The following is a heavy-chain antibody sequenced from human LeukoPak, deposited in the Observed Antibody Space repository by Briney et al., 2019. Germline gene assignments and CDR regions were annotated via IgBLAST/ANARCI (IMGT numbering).Heavy chain of an antibody. V-gene: IGHV5-51*01. CDR2: IYPDDSDT. CDR1: GYSFPSYW. J-gene: IGHJ4*02. CDR3: ARRGGGSYSYFDY. Sequence: GESLKISCKGSGYSFPSYWIGWVRQMPGKGLEWMGIIYPDDSDTRYSPSFQGQVTISADKSINTAYLQWSSLKASYTAMYYCARRGGGSYSYFDYWGQGTLVTVSS. D-gene: IGHD1-26*01.